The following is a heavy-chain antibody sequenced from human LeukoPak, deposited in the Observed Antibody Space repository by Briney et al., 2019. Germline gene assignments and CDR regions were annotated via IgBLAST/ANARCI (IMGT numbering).Heavy chain of an antibody. CDR3: ARGQGAYSGYDYDY. J-gene: IGHJ4*02. CDR2: ISSSGSTI. CDR1: GFTFSSYE. D-gene: IGHD5-12*01. Sequence: GGSLRLSCAASGFTFSSYEMNWVRQAPGKGLEWVSYISSSGSTIYYADSVKGRFTISRDNAKNSLYLRMNSLRAEDTAVYYCARGQGAYSGYDYDYWGQGTLVTVSS. V-gene: IGHV3-48*03.